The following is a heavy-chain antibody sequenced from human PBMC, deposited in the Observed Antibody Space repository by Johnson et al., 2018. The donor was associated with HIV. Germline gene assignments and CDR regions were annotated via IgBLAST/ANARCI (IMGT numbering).Heavy chain of an antibody. J-gene: IGHJ3*02. CDR3: AKDHVKVVNDAFDI. Sequence: QVQLVESGGGVVQPGRSLRLSCAASGFTFSSYAMHWVRQAPGKGLEWVAVISYDGSNKYYADSVKGRFTISRDNSKNTLYLQMNSLRAEDTAVYYCAKDHVKVVNDAFDIWGKGTVVTVSS. V-gene: IGHV3-30-3*01. CDR2: ISYDGSNK. CDR1: GFTFSSYA. D-gene: IGHD3-22*01.